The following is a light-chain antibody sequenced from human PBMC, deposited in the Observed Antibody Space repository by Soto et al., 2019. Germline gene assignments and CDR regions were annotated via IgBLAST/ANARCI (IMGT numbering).Light chain of an antibody. CDR1: QSVSSSE. CDR2: GAS. J-gene: IGKJ1*01. Sequence: EIVLKQSPGTLSLSPGERATLSCRASQSVSSSELAWYQQKPGQAPRLLIYGASSRATGIPDRVSGSGSGRDFTVAISRLEPEHVAVYYCDQYGSTPGTFGQGTKVEIK. V-gene: IGKV3-20*01. CDR3: DQYGSTPGT.